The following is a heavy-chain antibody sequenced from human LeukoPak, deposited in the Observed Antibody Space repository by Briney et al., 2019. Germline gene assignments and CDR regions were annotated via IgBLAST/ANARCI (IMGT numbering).Heavy chain of an antibody. D-gene: IGHD2-2*01. Sequence: PGGSLRLSCAASGFTFSSYGMSWVRQAPGKGLEWVSAISGSGGSTYYADSVKGRFTISRDNSKNTLYLQMNSLRAEDTAVYYCAKRGYCSSTSCYALDYWGQGTLVTVSS. CDR2: ISGSGGST. CDR1: GFTFSSYG. V-gene: IGHV3-23*01. CDR3: AKRGYCSSTSCYALDY. J-gene: IGHJ4*02.